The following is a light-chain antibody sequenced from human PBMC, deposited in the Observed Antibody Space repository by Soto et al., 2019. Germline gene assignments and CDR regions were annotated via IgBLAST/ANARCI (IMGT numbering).Light chain of an antibody. CDR3: QQYSSSRT. V-gene: IGKV3-20*01. CDR1: QSVSSNH. J-gene: IGKJ1*01. Sequence: EIALSQSPGTLSLSPGERTNLSCRASQSVSSNHLAWYQQKPGQAPRLLIYGGSSRATGIPVRFSGSGSETDFTLAITRLEPEDFAVYYCQQYSSSRTFGQGTNVDI. CDR2: GGS.